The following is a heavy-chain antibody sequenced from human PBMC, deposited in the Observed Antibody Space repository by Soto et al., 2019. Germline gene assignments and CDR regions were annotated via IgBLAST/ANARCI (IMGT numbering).Heavy chain of an antibody. D-gene: IGHD3-3*01. CDR3: ARDGSGYDFWSGPYFFDY. CDR2: INHSGST. V-gene: IGHV4-34*01. CDR1: GGSFSGYY. Sequence: PSETLSLTCAVYGGSFSGYYWSWIRQPPGKGLEWIGEINHSGSTNYNPSLKSRVTISLDTSKSQFSLKLSSVSAADTAVYYCARDGSGYDFWSGPYFFDYWGPGTLVTVSS. J-gene: IGHJ4*02.